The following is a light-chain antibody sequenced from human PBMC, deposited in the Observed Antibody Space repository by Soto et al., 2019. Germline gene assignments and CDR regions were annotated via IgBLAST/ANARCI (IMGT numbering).Light chain of an antibody. J-gene: IGLJ1*01. Sequence: QSALTQPPSASGSPGQSVTISCTGTSSDVGGYNYVSWYQQHPGKAPKLMIFEVSKRPSGVPDRFSGSKSGNTASLTVSGLQAEDEAHYYCGSYAGSNNFYVFGTGTKLTVL. CDR3: GSYAGSNNFYV. CDR2: EVS. CDR1: SSDVGGYNY. V-gene: IGLV2-8*01.